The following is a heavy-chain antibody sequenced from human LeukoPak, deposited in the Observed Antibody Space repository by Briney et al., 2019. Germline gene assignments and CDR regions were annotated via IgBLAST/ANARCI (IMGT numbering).Heavy chain of an antibody. CDR2: INHSGST. D-gene: IGHD3-22*01. J-gene: IGHJ3*02. V-gene: IGHV4-34*01. CDR1: GGSFSGYY. Sequence: SETLSLTCAVYGGSFSGYYWSWIRQPPGKGLEWIGEINHSGSTNYNPSLKSRVTISVDTSKNQFSLKLSSVTAADTAVYYCANIWVYDSSGGDAFDIWGQGTMVTVSS. CDR3: ANIWVYDSSGGDAFDI.